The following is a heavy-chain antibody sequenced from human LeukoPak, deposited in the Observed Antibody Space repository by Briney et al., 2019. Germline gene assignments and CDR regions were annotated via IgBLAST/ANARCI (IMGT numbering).Heavy chain of an antibody. D-gene: IGHD3-22*01. J-gene: IGHJ4*02. CDR3: TSIPYYSDDFIYFDF. CDR1: VGSIRGYY. Sequence: SETLSLTCSVSVGSIRGYYWSWVRQPPGKGLEWIGYIFYSGTTTYSPSLKSRATLSLDTSKNQFSLHLSSVTAADTAVYYCTSIPYYSDDFIYFDFWGQGIQVTVAS. V-gene: IGHV4-59*12. CDR2: IFYSGTT.